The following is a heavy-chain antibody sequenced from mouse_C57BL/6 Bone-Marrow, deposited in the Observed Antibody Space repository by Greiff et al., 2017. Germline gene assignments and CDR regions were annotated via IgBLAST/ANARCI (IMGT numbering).Heavy chain of an antibody. Sequence: VKLVESGAELARPGASVKLSCKASGYTFTSYGISWVKQRTGQGLEWIGEIYPRSGNTYYNEKFKGKATLNADKSSSTAYMELRSLTSEDSAVYFCARVDYGGYAMDYWGQGTSVTVSS. CDR2: IYPRSGNT. J-gene: IGHJ4*01. CDR1: GYTFTSYG. V-gene: IGHV1-81*01. D-gene: IGHD2-4*01. CDR3: ARVDYGGYAMDY.